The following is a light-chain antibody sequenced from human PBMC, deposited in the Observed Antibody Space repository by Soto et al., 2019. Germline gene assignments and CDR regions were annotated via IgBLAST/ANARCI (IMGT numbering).Light chain of an antibody. CDR1: SSNIGSNY. J-gene: IGLJ1*01. CDR2: KNN. CDR3: AAWDDSLSAFYV. Sequence: QLVLTQPPSASGTPGQGIIISCSGSSSNIGSNYVYWYQQLPGTAPKLLIYKNNQRPSGVPDRFSGSKSGTSASLAISGLRSEDEADYYCAAWDDSLSAFYVFGTGTKLTVL. V-gene: IGLV1-47*01.